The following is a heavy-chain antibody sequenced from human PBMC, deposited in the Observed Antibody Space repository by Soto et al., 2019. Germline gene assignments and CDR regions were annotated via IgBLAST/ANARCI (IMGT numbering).Heavy chain of an antibody. V-gene: IGHV1-3*01. CDR3: GRSVVGATGEILYNAMDV. CDR1: GYTFSGYS. CDR2: IDAASGNT. Sequence: QVQLVQSGAEVKKPGASVKVSCKASGYTFSGYSLHWVRRAPGQRLEWMGWIDAASGNTKYSRRFRGRVSITSDTSASTAYMELSGLRSEDTAVYYCGRSVVGATGEILYNAMDVWGQGTTVTVSS. J-gene: IGHJ6*02. D-gene: IGHD1-26*01.